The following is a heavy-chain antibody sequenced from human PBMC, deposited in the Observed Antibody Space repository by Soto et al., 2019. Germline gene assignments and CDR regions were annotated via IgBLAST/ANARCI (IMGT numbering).Heavy chain of an antibody. D-gene: IGHD3-10*01. CDR3: AREYGSGSLYYYYGMDV. J-gene: IGHJ6*02. Sequence: SETLSLPCAVYGGSFSGYYWSWIRQPPGKGLEWIGEINHSGSTNYNPSLKSRVTISVDTSKNQFSLKLSSVTAADTAVYYCAREYGSGSLYYYYGMDVWGQGTTVTV. V-gene: IGHV4-34*01. CDR2: INHSGST. CDR1: GGSFSGYY.